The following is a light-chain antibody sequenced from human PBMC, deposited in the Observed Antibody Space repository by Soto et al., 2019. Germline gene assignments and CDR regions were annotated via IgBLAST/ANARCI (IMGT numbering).Light chain of an antibody. CDR1: QSVSGY. J-gene: IGKJ4*01. Sequence: EIVLTQSPATLSLSPGERATLSCRASQSVSGYLAWYQQKPGQAPRLLIYDVSNRATGIPARFSGSGSGTDFALTISSLEPVVFAVYYSHDRSTPLTHGGRTNLDI. V-gene: IGKV3-11*01. CDR3: HDRSTPLT. CDR2: DVS.